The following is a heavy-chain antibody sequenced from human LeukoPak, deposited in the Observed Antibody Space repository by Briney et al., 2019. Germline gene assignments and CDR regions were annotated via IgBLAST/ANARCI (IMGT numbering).Heavy chain of an antibody. CDR1: GFTFSSYG. CDR2: ISYDGSNK. CDR3: AKAPIAAAGIYYFDY. J-gene: IGHJ4*02. D-gene: IGHD6-13*01. Sequence: GKSLRLPCAASGFTFSSYGIHWVRQAPGKGLEWVAVISYDGSNKYYADSVKGRSTISRDNSKNTLYLQMNSLRAEDTAVYYCAKAPIAAAGIYYFDYWGQGTLVTVSS. V-gene: IGHV3-30*18.